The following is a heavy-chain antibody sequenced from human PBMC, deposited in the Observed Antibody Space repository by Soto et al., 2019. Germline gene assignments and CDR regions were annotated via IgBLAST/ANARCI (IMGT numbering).Heavy chain of an antibody. J-gene: IGHJ5*02. V-gene: IGHV1-69*06. CDR3: ATELGENPSSPLDA. CDR2: IIPLFGTA. Sequence: QVQLVQSGADVKKPGSSVKVSCQASGVTFSSETLGWVRQAPGQGLEWVGGIIPLFGTASYAQKFKGRVTIAVGRCTSTVTLELCSLRSGDMGVYFCATELGENPSSPLDAWGQGTLVTVSS. CDR1: GVTFSSET. D-gene: IGHD3-10*01.